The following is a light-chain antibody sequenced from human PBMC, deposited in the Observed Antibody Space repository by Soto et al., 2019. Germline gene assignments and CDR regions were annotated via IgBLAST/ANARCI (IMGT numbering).Light chain of an antibody. V-gene: IGLV1-51*02. CDR3: GTWDASLSAYV. J-gene: IGLJ1*01. CDR1: SSNIGDNF. CDR2: ENN. Sequence: QSVLTQPPSVSAAPGQTVTISCSGGSSNIGDNFASWYQKVPGTAPKLLIHENNKRPSGIPDRFSGSKSGTSATLDITGLQTGDEADYYCGTWDASLSAYVFGPGTKLTVL.